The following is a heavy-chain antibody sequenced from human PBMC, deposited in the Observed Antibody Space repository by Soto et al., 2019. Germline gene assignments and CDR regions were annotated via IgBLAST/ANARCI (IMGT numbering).Heavy chain of an antibody. CDR3: ARSLSVDTAMVYCY. D-gene: IGHD5-18*01. V-gene: IGHV4-31*03. Sequence: SETLSLTCTVSGGSISGGGYYWSWIRQHPGKGLEWIGYIYYSGSTYYNPSLKSRVTISVDTSKNQFSLKLSSVTAADTAVYYCARSLSVDTAMVYCYWGQGTLVTVSS. CDR1: GGSISGGGYY. J-gene: IGHJ4*02. CDR2: IYYSGST.